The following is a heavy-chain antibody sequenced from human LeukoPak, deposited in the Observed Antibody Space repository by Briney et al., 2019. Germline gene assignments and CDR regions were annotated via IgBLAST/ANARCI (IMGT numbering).Heavy chain of an antibody. CDR1: GYSISSGYY. D-gene: IGHD3-10*01. CDR3: ARGRRITMVRGVIWGALTFDY. Sequence: SETLSLTCTVSGYSISSGYYWSWIRQPPGKGLEWIGEINHSGSTNYNPSLKSRVTISVDTSKNQFSLKLSSVTAADTAVYYCARGRRITMVRGVIWGALTFDYWGQGTLVTVSS. CDR2: INHSGST. J-gene: IGHJ4*02. V-gene: IGHV4-38-2*02.